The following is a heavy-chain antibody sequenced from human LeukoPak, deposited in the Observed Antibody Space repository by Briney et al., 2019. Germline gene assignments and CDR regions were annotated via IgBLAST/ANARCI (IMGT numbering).Heavy chain of an antibody. CDR3: ARATSGYYDYFDY. CDR2: INPNSGGT. D-gene: IGHD3-22*01. V-gene: IGHV1-2*02. Sequence: ASVKVSCKASGYTFTGYYMHWVRQAPGQGLEWMGWINPNSGGTNYAQKFQGRVTMTRDTSISTAYMELSRLRSADTAVYYCARATSGYYDYFDYWGQGTLVTVSS. J-gene: IGHJ4*02. CDR1: GYTFTGYY.